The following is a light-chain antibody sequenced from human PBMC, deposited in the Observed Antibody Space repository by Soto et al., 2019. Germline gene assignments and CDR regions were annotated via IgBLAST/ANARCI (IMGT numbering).Light chain of an antibody. Sequence: QSVLTQPASVSGSPGQSITISCTGTSGDIGSYNRVSWYQQHPGKAPKLIIYEVTDRPSGVSTRFSGSKSGSTASLTISGLQTEDEADYYCTSYTTIGTLDLFGTGTKVTVL. CDR1: SGDIGSYNR. J-gene: IGLJ1*01. CDR2: EVT. CDR3: TSYTTIGTLDL. V-gene: IGLV2-14*01.